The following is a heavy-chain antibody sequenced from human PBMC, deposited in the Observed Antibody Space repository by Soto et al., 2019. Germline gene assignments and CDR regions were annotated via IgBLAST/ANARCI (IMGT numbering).Heavy chain of an antibody. J-gene: IGHJ3*02. CDR3: ARGGVVVPAATILGAFDI. Sequence: PSETLSLTCTVSGGSIISGGYYWMWIRQHPGKGLEWIGYIYYSGSTYYNPSLKSRVTISVDTSKNQFSLKLSSVTAADTAVYYCARGGVVVPAATILGAFDIWGQGTMVTVSS. CDR1: GGSIISGGYY. V-gene: IGHV4-31*03. D-gene: IGHD2-2*01. CDR2: IYYSGST.